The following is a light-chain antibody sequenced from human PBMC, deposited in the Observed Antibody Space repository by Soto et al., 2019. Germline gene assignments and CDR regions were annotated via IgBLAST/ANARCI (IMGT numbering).Light chain of an antibody. J-gene: IGKJ1*01. Sequence: EIVLTQSPRTLSLSPGERATLSCRASQRITSNSLVWYQQKPGQAPRLLIYDASNRPTGIPDRFSGSGSGTDLTLTISRLEPEDVAVYYCQQRGGSPPTWTFGQGTKVEIK. CDR1: QRITSNS. CDR3: QQRGGSPPTWT. CDR2: DAS. V-gene: IGKV3-20*01.